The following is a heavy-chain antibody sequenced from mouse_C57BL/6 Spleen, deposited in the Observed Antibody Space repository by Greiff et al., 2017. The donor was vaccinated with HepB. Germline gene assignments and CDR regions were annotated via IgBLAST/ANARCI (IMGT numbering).Heavy chain of an antibody. Sequence: QVQLQQSGPELVKPGASVKISCKASGYAFSSSWMNWVKQRPGKGLVWIGRIYPGDGDTNYNGKFKGKATLTADKSSSTAYMQLSSLTSEDSAVYFCARGITTVPMDYWGQGTSVTVSS. CDR3: ARGITTVPMDY. V-gene: IGHV1-82*01. CDR1: GYAFSSSW. J-gene: IGHJ4*01. CDR2: IYPGDGDT. D-gene: IGHD1-1*01.